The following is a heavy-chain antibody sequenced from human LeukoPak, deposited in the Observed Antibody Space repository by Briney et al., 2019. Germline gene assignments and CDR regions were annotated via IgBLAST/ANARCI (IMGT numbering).Heavy chain of an antibody. CDR2: IYYSGST. Sequence: SETLSLTCTVSGGSISSYYWSWIRQPPGKGLEWIGYIYYSGSTNYNPSLKSRVTISVDTSKNQFSLKLSSATAADTAVYYCARSQDWYFDLWGRGTLVTVSS. CDR3: ARSQDWYFDL. J-gene: IGHJ2*01. V-gene: IGHV4-59*01. CDR1: GGSISSYY.